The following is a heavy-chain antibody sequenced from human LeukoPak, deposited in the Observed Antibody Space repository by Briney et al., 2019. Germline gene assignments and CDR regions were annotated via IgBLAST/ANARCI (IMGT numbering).Heavy chain of an antibody. V-gene: IGHV4-59*01. D-gene: IGHD3-3*01. CDR3: ARGGGDFWSGYYYFDY. CDR1: GGSFSGYY. J-gene: IGHJ4*02. Sequence: SETLSLTCAVYGGSFSGYYWSWIRQPPRKGLEWIGYIYYSGSTNYNPSLKSRVTISVDTSKNQFSLKLTSVTAADTAVYYCARGGGDFWSGYYYFDYWGQGTLVTVSS. CDR2: IYYSGST.